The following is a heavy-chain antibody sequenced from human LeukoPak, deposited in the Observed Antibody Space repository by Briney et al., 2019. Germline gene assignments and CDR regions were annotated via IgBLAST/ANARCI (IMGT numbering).Heavy chain of an antibody. CDR1: GGSISSYY. J-gene: IGHJ6*02. D-gene: IGHD7-27*01. V-gene: IGHV4-59*01. CDR2: IYYSGST. CDR3: ARAPANWGIYYYYGMDV. Sequence: SETLSLTCTVSGGSISSYYWSWIRQPPGKGLEWIGYIYYSGSTNYNPSLKSRVTISVDTSKNQFSLKLSSVTAADTAVYYCARAPANWGIYYYYGMDVWGQGTTVTVS.